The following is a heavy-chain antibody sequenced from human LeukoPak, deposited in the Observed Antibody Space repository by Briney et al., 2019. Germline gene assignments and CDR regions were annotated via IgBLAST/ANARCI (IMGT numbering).Heavy chain of an antibody. CDR1: GYTFTGYY. CDR2: INPNSGGT. CDR3: ARAGQIVATSPDAFDI. J-gene: IGHJ3*02. D-gene: IGHD5-12*01. V-gene: IGHV1-2*02. Sequence: ASVRVSCKASGYTFTGYYMHWVRQAPGQGLEWMGWINPNSGGTNHAQKFQGRVTMTRDTSISTAYMELSRLRSDDTVVYYCARAGQIVATSPDAFDIWGQGTMVTVSS.